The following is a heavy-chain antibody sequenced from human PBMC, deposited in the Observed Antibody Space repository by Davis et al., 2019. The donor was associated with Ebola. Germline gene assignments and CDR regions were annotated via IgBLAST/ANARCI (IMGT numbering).Heavy chain of an antibody. CDR3: ARHPGVGSASGRLDS. CDR2: ILYGACA. V-gene: IGHV4-59*08. D-gene: IGHD6-6*01. CDR1: GGSISSYY. Sequence: SETLSLTCTVSGGSISSYYWSWIRQSPGKGLGWTGYILYGACAKYNPSLASRLTISGDTSKNQLSLKLTSVTAADTAIYFCARHPGVGSASGRLDSWGQGTLVVVSS. J-gene: IGHJ4*02.